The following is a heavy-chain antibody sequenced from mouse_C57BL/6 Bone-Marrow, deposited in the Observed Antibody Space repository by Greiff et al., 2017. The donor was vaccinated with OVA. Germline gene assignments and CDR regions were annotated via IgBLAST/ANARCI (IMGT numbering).Heavy chain of an antibody. CDR1: GFTFTDYY. CDR2: IRNKANGYTT. V-gene: IGHV7-3*01. CDR3: ARYEGSYAMDY. J-gene: IGHJ4*01. Sequence: EVQLMESGGGLVQPGGSLSLSCAASGFTFTDYYMSWVRQPPGKALEWLGFIRNKANGYTTEYSASVKGRFTISRDNSQSILYLQMNALRADDSATYYCARYEGSYAMDYWGQGTSVTVSS.